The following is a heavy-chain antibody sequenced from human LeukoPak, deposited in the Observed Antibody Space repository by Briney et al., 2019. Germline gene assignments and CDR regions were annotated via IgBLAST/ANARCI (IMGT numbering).Heavy chain of an antibody. J-gene: IGHJ5*02. D-gene: IGHD6-19*01. CDR1: RDSVSNNGAS. CDR3: ARGGAGWYVSVFDP. Sequence: SQTLSLTCAISRDSVSNNGASWNWIRQSPSRGLEWLGRTYYRTRWYFDYAVSVRSRATINPATSKNQFSLQLDSVTPEDTVVYYCARGGAGWYVSVFDPWGQGTLVTVSS. CDR2: TYYRTRWYF. V-gene: IGHV6-1*01.